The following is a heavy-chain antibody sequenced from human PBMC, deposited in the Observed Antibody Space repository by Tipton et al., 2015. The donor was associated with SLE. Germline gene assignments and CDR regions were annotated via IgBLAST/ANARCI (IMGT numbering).Heavy chain of an antibody. Sequence: SLRLSCAASGFTFSSYAMHWVRQAPGKGLEWVAVISYDGSNKYYADSVKGRFTISRDNSKGTLYLQMNSLRAEDTAVYYCARDVTTVTSYYFDYWGQGTLVTVSS. V-gene: IGHV3-30*04. D-gene: IGHD4-17*01. CDR2: ISYDGSNK. CDR3: ARDVTTVTSYYFDY. CDR1: GFTFSSYA. J-gene: IGHJ4*02.